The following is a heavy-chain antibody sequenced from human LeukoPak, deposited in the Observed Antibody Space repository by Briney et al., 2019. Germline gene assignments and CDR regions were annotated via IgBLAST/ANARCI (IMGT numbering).Heavy chain of an antibody. D-gene: IGHD3-3*01. CDR3: AAWLRFLEWPRIDY. J-gene: IGHJ4*02. V-gene: IGHV1-58*01. CDR2: IVVGSGNT. CDR1: GFTFKRSA. Sequence: SVRVSCKASGFTFKRSAVQWVRQARGQRLEWIGWIVVGSGNTDYAQKFQERVTITRDMSTNTAYMELSNLRSEDTAVYYCAAWLRFLEWPRIDYWGQGILVTVSS.